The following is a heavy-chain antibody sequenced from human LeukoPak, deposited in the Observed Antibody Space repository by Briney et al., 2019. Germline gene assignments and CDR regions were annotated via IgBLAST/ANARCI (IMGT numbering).Heavy chain of an antibody. D-gene: IGHD3-16*01. CDR3: VKTQGGQLLPFDH. Sequence: PGESLRLSCAASGFTFEDYAMHWVRHVPGKCLEWVSFIAWDGGGTSYGDSVKGRFTITRDNSKNSLYLQMNSLRPEDSGLYHCVKTQGGQLLPFDHLGQGTLVTRSS. CDR1: GFTFEDYA. V-gene: IGHV3-43D*04. J-gene: IGHJ4*02. CDR2: IAWDGGGT.